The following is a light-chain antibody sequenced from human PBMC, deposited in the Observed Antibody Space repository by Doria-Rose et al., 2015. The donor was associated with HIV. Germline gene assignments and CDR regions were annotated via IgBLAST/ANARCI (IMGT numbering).Light chain of an antibody. CDR1: QSFSSTY. V-gene: IGKV3-20*01. CDR2: DGS. CDR3: HQYGTSWT. J-gene: IGKJ1*01. Sequence: TQSPGTLSLSPGERATLSCRASQSFSSTYLAWYQQKPGQAPSLLIYDGSTRATGIPDRFSASGSGTDFTLTINRLGPEDFALYYRHQYGTSWTFGQGTKVEI.